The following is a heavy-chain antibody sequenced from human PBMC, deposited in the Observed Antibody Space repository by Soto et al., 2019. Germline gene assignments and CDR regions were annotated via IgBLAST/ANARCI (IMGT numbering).Heavy chain of an antibody. CDR3: AREQGEWELPGEYHDTDYAMDV. CDR1: GGTFSSYG. Sequence: QVQLVQSGAEVKKPGSSVKVSCKASGGTFSSYGISWVRQAPGQGLEWMGGIIPIFGTAKYAQKFQGRVTITADESTSTAYMERSSLRSEDTAVYYCAREQGEWELPGEYHDTDYAMDVWGQGTTVTVSS. J-gene: IGHJ6*02. V-gene: IGHV1-69*12. CDR2: IIPIFGTA. D-gene: IGHD1-26*01.